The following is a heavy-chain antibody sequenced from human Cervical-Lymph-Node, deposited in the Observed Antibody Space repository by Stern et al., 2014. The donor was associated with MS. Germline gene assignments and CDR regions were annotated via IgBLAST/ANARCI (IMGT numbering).Heavy chain of an antibody. D-gene: IGHD4-17*01. V-gene: IGHV3-23*04. CDR2: ISGGGRRT. J-gene: IGHJ4*02. CDR1: GFTFSDYA. CDR3: AKEESDYTSPYYFDT. Sequence: EEQLVASGGGLEQPGGSLRLSCAASGFTFSDYAMNWVRQAPGTVLQWVSTISGGGRRTYYADSVKGRFTISRDNSKNTLYLQMISLRAEDTAVYYCAKEESDYTSPYYFDTWGQGTLVTVSS.